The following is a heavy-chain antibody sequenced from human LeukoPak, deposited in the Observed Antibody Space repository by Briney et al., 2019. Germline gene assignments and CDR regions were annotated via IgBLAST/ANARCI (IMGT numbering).Heavy chain of an antibody. CDR1: GYTFTSYD. V-gene: IGHV1-2*02. J-gene: IGHJ1*01. D-gene: IGHD6-19*01. CDR3: ARDLYSSGWYSSYFQH. Sequence: GASVKVSCKASGYTFTSYDINWVRQATGQGLEWMGWMNPNSGGTNYAQKFQGRVTMTRDTSISTAYMELSRLRSDDTAVYYCARDLYSSGWYSSYFQHWGQGTLVTVSS. CDR2: MNPNSGGT.